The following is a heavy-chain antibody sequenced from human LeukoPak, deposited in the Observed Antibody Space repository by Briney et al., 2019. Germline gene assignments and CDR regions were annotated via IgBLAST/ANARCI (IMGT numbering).Heavy chain of an antibody. D-gene: IGHD3-3*01. CDR1: GFTFSNYN. CDR2: ISSSSSYI. CDR3: ARAPWGFMEWLSQYFDY. J-gene: IGHJ4*02. V-gene: IGHV3-21*01. Sequence: GGSLRLSCAASGFTFSNYNMNWVRQAPGKGLEWVSSISSSSSYIYYADSVRGRFTISRDNAKNSLYLQMNSLRAEDTAVYYCARAPWGFMEWLSQYFDYWGQGTLVTVSS.